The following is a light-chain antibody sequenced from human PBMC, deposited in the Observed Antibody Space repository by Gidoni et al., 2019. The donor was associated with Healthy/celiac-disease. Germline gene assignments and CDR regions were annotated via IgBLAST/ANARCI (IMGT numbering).Light chain of an antibody. CDR1: QGISSW. CDR2: KAS. J-gene: IGKJ1*01. CDR3: QQYNSSPT. Sequence: DIQMTQSPSTLSASVGDRVTITCRASQGISSWLAWYQQKPGKAPKLLIYKASNLETGVPSRFSGSGSGTEFTLTISSLQPDDFATYYCQQYNSSPTFGQGTKVEIK. V-gene: IGKV1-5*03.